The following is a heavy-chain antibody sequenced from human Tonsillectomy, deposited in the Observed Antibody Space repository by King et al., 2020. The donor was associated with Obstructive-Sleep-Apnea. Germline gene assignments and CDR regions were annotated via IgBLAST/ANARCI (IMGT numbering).Heavy chain of an antibody. Sequence: VQLVESGGGLVKPGGSLRLSCAASGFTFSDYYMTWIRQAPGKGLEWVSYISSSSTYTNYADSVRGRFTISRDNAKNSLYLQMNSLRAEDTAMYYCVGVGASXDFWSGSGYFEYXGQGTLVTVSS. J-gene: IGHJ4*02. CDR1: GFTFSDYY. CDR2: ISSSSTYT. D-gene: IGHD3-3*01. V-gene: IGHV3-11*06. CDR3: VGVGASXDFWSGSGYFEY.